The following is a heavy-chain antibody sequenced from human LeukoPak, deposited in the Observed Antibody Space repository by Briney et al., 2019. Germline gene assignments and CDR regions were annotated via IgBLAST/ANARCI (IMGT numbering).Heavy chain of an antibody. J-gene: IGHJ6*03. CDR1: GFTVSSNY. V-gene: IGHV3-66*02. Sequence: GGSLRLSCAASGFTVSSNYMSWVRQAPGKGLERVSVIYSGGSTYYADSVKGRFTISRDNSKNTLYLQMNSLRAEDTAVYYCARDIRTGTFYYYYMDVWGKGTTVTVSS. CDR2: IYSGGST. CDR3: ARDIRTGTFYYYYMDV. D-gene: IGHD1-7*01.